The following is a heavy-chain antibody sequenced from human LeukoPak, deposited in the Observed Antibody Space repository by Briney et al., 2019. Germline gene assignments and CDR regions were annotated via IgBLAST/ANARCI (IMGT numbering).Heavy chain of an antibody. J-gene: IGHJ5*02. CDR2: IYYSGST. Sequence: SSETLSLTYTVPGGSISSYYWSWIRQPPGKGLEWIGYIYYSGSTNYNPSLKSRVTISVDTSKNQFSLKLSSVTAADTAVYYCAREDYYDSSGQNWFDPWGQGTLVTVSS. V-gene: IGHV4-59*01. D-gene: IGHD3-22*01. CDR3: AREDYYDSSGQNWFDP. CDR1: GGSISSYY.